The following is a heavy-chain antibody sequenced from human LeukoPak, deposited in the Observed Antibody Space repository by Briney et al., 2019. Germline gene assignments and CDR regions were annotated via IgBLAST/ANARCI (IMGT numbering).Heavy chain of an antibody. CDR2: ISYDGTDK. CDR3: ARGFISAAGTYY. Sequence: GGSLRLSCVASGFTFSGYAMHWVRQAPGKGLEWVAVISYDGTDKNYADSVKGRFTISRDNSKDTLYLQMNSLRAEDTAVYYCARGFISAAGTYYWGQGTLVTVSS. J-gene: IGHJ4*02. D-gene: IGHD6-13*01. CDR1: GFTFSGYA. V-gene: IGHV3-30*04.